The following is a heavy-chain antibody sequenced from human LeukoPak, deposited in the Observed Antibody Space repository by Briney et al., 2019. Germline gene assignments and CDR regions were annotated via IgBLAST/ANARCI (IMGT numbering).Heavy chain of an antibody. V-gene: IGHV3-21*01. D-gene: IGHD3-22*01. CDR2: ISSSSSYI. CDR1: GFTFSSYS. J-gene: IGHJ4*02. Sequence: GGSLRLSCAASGFTFSSYSMNWVRQAPGKGLEWVSSISSSSSYIYYADSVKGRFTISRDNAKNSLYLQMNSLRAEDTAVYYCARDRENVYYDSSGYTSLGYWGQGTLVTVSS. CDR3: ARDRENVYYDSSGYTSLGY.